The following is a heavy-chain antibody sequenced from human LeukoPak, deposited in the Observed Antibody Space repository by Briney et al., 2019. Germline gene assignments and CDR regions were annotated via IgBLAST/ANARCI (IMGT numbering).Heavy chain of an antibody. D-gene: IGHD5-18*01. CDR1: GFTFSSYS. CDR2: ISSSSSTI. CDR3: ARDPKWIQLPGYFDY. Sequence: GGSLRLSCAASGFTFSSYSMNWVRQAPGKGLEWVSYISSSSSTIYYADSVKGRFTISRDNAKNSLYLQMNSLRAEDTAVYYCARDPKWIQLPGYFDYWGQGTLVTVPS. V-gene: IGHV3-48*01. J-gene: IGHJ4*02.